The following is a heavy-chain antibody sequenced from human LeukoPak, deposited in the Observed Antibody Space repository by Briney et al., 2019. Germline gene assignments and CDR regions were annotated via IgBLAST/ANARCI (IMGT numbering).Heavy chain of an antibody. V-gene: IGHV3-30*02. CDR1: GFAFSSYA. J-gene: IGHJ3*02. D-gene: IGHD1-1*01. CDR3: AKEGTGSKDAFDI. Sequence: GGSLRLSCAASGFAFSSYAMHWVRQAPGKGLEWLAFVSYEEENPENYADSVKGRFTISRDNSKNIVYLEMNSLRPDDTAIYYCAKEGTGSKDAFDIWGQGTKVTVS. CDR2: VSYEEENPE.